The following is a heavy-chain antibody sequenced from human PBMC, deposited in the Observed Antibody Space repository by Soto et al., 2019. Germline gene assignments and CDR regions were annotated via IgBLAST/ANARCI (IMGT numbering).Heavy chain of an antibody. Sequence: PGGSLRLSCASSGFTFISYAMHWVRQAPGKGLEWVSYISSSSSTIYYADSVKGRFTISRDNAKNSLYLQMNSLRDEDTAVYYCARDGDYYDSSGSAPFDYWGQGTLVTVSS. V-gene: IGHV3-48*02. D-gene: IGHD3-22*01. CDR3: ARDGDYYDSSGSAPFDY. CDR1: GFTFISYA. CDR2: ISSSSSTI. J-gene: IGHJ4*02.